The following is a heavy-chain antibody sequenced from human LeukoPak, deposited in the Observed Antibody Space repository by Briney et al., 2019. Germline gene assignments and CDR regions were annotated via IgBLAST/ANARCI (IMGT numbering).Heavy chain of an antibody. CDR1: GGSISSYY. J-gene: IGHJ4*02. V-gene: IGHV4-59*01. D-gene: IGHD3-10*01. Sequence: SETLSLTCTVSGGSISSYYWSWIRQPPGKGLEWIGYIYYSGSTNYNPSLKSRVTISVDTSKNQFSLKLSSVTAAGTAVYYCARSPGVIPYYFDYWGQGTLVTVSS. CDR3: ARSPGVIPYYFDY. CDR2: IYYSGST.